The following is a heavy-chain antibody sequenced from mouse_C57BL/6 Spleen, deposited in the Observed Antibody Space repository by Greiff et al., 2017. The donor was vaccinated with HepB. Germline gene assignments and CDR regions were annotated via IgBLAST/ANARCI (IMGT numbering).Heavy chain of an antibody. Sequence: QVQLQQLGAELVKPGASVKLSCKASGYTFTSYWMQWVKQRPGQGLEWIGEIDPSDSYTNYNQKFKGKATLTVDTSSSTAYMQLSSLTSEDSAVYYCASSRYFDYWGQGTTLTVSS. CDR2: IDPSDSYT. CDR3: ASSRYFDY. V-gene: IGHV1-50*01. J-gene: IGHJ2*01. CDR1: GYTFTSYW. D-gene: IGHD6-2*01.